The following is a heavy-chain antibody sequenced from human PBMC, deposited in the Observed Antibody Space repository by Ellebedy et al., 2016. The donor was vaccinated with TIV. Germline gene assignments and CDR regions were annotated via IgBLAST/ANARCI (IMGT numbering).Heavy chain of an antibody. CDR3: ARDTWDSSGISGWFDP. J-gene: IGHJ5*02. Sequence: MPSETLSLTCTVSGGSISGYYWSWIRQPAGKGLEWIGRIYFTGSATYNPSLTSRVTMSVDTSKNQFSLKLTSVTAADTAVYYCARDTWDSSGISGWFDPWGQGTPVTVSS. CDR1: GGSISGYY. D-gene: IGHD3-22*01. CDR2: IYFTGSA. V-gene: IGHV4-4*07.